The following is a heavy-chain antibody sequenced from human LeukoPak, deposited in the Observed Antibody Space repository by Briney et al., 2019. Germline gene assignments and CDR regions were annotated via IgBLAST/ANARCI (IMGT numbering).Heavy chain of an antibody. CDR1: GFTFSSYG. V-gene: IGHV3-30*18. Sequence: GGSLRLSCAASGFTFSSYGMHWVRQAPGKGLEWVAVISYDGSNKYYADSVKDRFSISRDNSGNTLFLQMDGLRPDDTATYYCAKNRGGVAAASDYWGQGAVVTVSS. CDR3: AKNRGGVAAASDY. D-gene: IGHD6-13*01. CDR2: ISYDGSNK. J-gene: IGHJ4*02.